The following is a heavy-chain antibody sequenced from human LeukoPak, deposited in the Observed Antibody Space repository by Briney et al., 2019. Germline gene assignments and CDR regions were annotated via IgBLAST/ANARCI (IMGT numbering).Heavy chain of an antibody. V-gene: IGHV1-69*13. CDR1: GGTFSSYA. Sequence: SVKVSCKASGGTFSSYAISWVRQAPGQGLEWMGGIIPIFGTANYAQKFQGRVTITADESTSTAYMELSRLRSDDTAVYYCAIDSSGYYYDWYFDLWGRGTVVTVSS. CDR2: IIPIFGTA. J-gene: IGHJ2*01. D-gene: IGHD3-22*01. CDR3: AIDSSGYYYDWYFDL.